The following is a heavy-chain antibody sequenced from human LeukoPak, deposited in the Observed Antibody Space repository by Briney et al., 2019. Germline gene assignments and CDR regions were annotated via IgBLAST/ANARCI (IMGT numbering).Heavy chain of an antibody. Sequence: SETLSLTCAVYGGSFSGYYWSWIRQPPGKGLGWIGEINHSGSTTYNPSPKSQVSTSVATSKNQFSLKTTSVTAADTAVYYCARGYSSSWYLNWGDPWGQGTLVTVSS. V-gene: IGHV4-34*01. D-gene: IGHD6-13*01. CDR2: INHSGST. CDR3: ARGYSSSWYLNWGDP. J-gene: IGHJ5*02. CDR1: GGSFSGYY.